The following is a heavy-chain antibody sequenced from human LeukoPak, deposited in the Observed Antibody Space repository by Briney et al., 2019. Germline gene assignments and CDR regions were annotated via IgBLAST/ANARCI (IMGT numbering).Heavy chain of an antibody. J-gene: IGHJ4*02. Sequence: SETLSLTCAVSGYSISSGYYWGWIRQPPGKGLEWIGSIYHSGSTYYNPSLKSRVTISVDTSKNQFSLKLSSVTAADTAVYYCARPASNYPYYFDYWGQGTLATVSS. D-gene: IGHD4-11*01. CDR3: ARPASNYPYYFDY. CDR2: IYHSGST. V-gene: IGHV4-38-2*01. CDR1: GYSISSGYY.